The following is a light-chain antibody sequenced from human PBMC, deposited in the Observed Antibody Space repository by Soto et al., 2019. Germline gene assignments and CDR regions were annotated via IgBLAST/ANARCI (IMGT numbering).Light chain of an antibody. Sequence: QSALTQPASVSGSPGQSITISCTGTSSDVATYNYVSWYQQHPGKAPKLMIYEGTKRPSGASSRFSGSKSGNTASLTISGLQAEDEADYYCSSYTATTTRVFGGGTKLTVL. CDR2: EGT. V-gene: IGLV2-14*01. CDR3: SSYTATTTRV. J-gene: IGLJ2*01. CDR1: SSDVATYNY.